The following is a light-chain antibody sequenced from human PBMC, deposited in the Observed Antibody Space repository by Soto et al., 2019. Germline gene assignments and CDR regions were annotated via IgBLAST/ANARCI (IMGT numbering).Light chain of an antibody. Sequence: EIVMTQSPATLSVSPGERVTLSCRASQSIYEKLAWYQQKPGQTPRLVIYDASTRATGTPGSFSGSGSGTEFTLTISSLQSEDFAVYYCQQYNNWPPYTFGQGTKVDIK. CDR1: QSIYEK. J-gene: IGKJ2*01. V-gene: IGKV3-15*01. CDR3: QQYNNWPPYT. CDR2: DAS.